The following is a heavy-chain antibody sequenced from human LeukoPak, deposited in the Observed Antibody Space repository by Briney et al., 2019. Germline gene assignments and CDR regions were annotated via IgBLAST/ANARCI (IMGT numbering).Heavy chain of an antibody. D-gene: IGHD4-23*01. CDR2: LYYSGST. CDR3: ARGYGGNSGIGFDY. V-gene: IGHV4-61*08. J-gene: IGHJ4*02. CDR1: GGSVSSGDYY. Sequence: SETLSLTCTVSGGSVSSGDYYWSWIRQPPGKGLEWYGYLYYSGSTNYNPSLKSRVTISVDTSKNQFSLKLSSVPAADTAVYYCARGYGGNSGIGFDYWGQGTLVTVSS.